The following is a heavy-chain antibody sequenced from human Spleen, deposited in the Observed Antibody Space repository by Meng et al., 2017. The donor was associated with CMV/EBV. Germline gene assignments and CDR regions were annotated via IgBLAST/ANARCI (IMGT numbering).Heavy chain of an antibody. V-gene: IGHV3-53*01. CDR3: ARSNYYGSGSYSPPNY. CDR2: IYRGGST. Sequence: GESLKISCAASGFIVNKNYMRWVRQAPGKGLEWVSLIYRGGSTNYADSVKGRFTISRDISKNTMCLQTNSLRAEDTAVYYCARSNYYGSGSYSPPNYWGQGTLVTVSS. D-gene: IGHD3-10*01. CDR1: GFIVNKNY. J-gene: IGHJ4*02.